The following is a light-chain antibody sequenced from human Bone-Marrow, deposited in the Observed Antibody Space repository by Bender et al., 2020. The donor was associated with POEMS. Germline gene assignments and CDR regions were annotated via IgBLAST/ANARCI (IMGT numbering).Light chain of an antibody. J-gene: IGLJ1*01. Sequence: QSALTQPASVSGSPGQSITISCTGTSSDVGAYNFVSWYQQYPGKAPKLINYDVSNRPSGVCQRFSASKSGNTASMTISGRQGEDEADFYCASFRSGSTYVFGTGTKVTVL. V-gene: IGLV2-14*01. CDR2: DVS. CDR3: ASFRSGSTYV. CDR1: SSDVGAYNF.